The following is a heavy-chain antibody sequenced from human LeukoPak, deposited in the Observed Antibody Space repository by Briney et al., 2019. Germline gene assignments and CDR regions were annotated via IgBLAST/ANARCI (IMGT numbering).Heavy chain of an antibody. CDR1: GGSISSHY. CDR3: ARGSSWYLGGCGY. Sequence: SETLSLTCTVSGGSISSHYWGWIRQPPGKGLEWIGSIYHSGSTYYNPSLKSRVTISVDTSKNQFSLKLSSVTAADTAVYYCARGSSWYLGGCGYWGQGTLVTVSS. CDR2: IYHSGST. J-gene: IGHJ4*02. V-gene: IGHV4-38-2*02. D-gene: IGHD6-13*01.